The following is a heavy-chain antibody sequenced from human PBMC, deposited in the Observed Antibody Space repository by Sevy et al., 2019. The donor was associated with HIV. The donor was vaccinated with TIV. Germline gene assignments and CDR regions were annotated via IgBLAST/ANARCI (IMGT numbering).Heavy chain of an antibody. CDR3: AGQPGYRSNYFGFSPSRTFGS. Sequence: SETLSLTCSVSGGSITSNNYYWGWIRQPPGKGLEWIGSIYHSGNTYYNPSLKSRVTVSVDTSRSHFSLKVTSVAASDTAVYFCAGQPGYRSNYFGFSPSRTFGSRGPGTLVTVSS. V-gene: IGHV4-39*01. D-gene: IGHD4-4*01. J-gene: IGHJ4*02. CDR1: GGSITSNNYY. CDR2: IYHSGNT.